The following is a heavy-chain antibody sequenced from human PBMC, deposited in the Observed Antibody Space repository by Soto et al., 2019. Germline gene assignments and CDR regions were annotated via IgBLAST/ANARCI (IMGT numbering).Heavy chain of an antibody. D-gene: IGHD6-13*01. Sequence: QVQLVQSGTEVKKPGASVKVSCKASGYTFPSYGIHWVRQAPGQRLEWMGWINAANGDTKYSPKFQGRVTITRDTSASTDYMELSSLRSEDTAVYYCVRSHVSATGIDWFDPWGQGTLVTVSS. V-gene: IGHV1-3*01. CDR3: VRSHVSATGIDWFDP. J-gene: IGHJ5*02. CDR2: INAANGDT. CDR1: GYTFPSYG.